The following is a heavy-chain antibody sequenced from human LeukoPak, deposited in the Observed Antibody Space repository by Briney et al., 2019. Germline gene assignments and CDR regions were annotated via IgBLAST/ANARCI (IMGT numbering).Heavy chain of an antibody. V-gene: IGHV3-9*01. CDR3: AKVRGFSYGYFDY. J-gene: IGHJ4*02. Sequence: GGSLRLSCAVSGFTFDDFAMHWVRQAPGKGLEWVAGISWNSGDIGYADSVKGRFTISRDNAKNSLCLQMNSLRADDTALYYCAKVRGFSYGYFDYWGQGTLVTVSS. CDR2: ISWNSGDI. CDR1: GFTFDDFA. D-gene: IGHD5-18*01.